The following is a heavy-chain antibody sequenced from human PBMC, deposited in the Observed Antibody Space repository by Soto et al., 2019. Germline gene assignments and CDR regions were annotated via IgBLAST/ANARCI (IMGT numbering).Heavy chain of an antibody. CDR3: TTGTDGTVTVYYYYYGMDV. D-gene: IGHD4-17*01. CDR1: GFTFSNAW. V-gene: IGHV3-15*07. Sequence: PGGSLRLSCAASGFTFSNAWMNWVRQAPGKGLEWVGRIKSKTDGGTTDYAAPVKGRFTISRDDSKNTLYLQMNSLKTEDTAVYYCTTGTDGTVTVYYYYYGMDVWGQGTTVTVS. CDR2: IKSKTDGGTT. J-gene: IGHJ6*02.